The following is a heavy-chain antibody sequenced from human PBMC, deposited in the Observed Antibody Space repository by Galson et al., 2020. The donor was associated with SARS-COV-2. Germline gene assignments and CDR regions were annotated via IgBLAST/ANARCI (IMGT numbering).Heavy chain of an antibody. D-gene: IGHD3-22*01. Sequence: SETLSLTCTVSGGSINSYYWSWIRQPPGKGLEWIGYIYYSWSTNYNPSLKSRVTISVDTSKNQFSLKLSSVTAADTAVYYCARLEESGDYPHYYYYGMDVWGQGTTVTVSS. J-gene: IGHJ6*02. CDR3: ARLEESGDYPHYYYYGMDV. CDR2: IYYSWST. CDR1: GGSINSYY. V-gene: IGHV4-59*01.